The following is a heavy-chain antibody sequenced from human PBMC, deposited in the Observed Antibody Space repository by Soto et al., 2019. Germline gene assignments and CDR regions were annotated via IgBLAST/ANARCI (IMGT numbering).Heavy chain of an antibody. Sequence: SQTLSLTCAVSGDSVSSNSAAWNWIRQSPSRGLEWLGRTYYRSKWYNDYAVSVKSRITINPDTSKNQFSLQLNSVTPEDTAVYYCDRGVIITTSGWYGDDAFDIWGQGTMVTVSS. J-gene: IGHJ3*02. CDR3: DRGVIITTSGWYGDDAFDI. D-gene: IGHD6-19*01. CDR1: GDSVSSNSAA. V-gene: IGHV6-1*01. CDR2: TYYRSKWYN.